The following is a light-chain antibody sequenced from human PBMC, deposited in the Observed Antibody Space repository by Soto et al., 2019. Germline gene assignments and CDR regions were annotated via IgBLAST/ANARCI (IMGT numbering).Light chain of an antibody. CDR2: DAS. V-gene: IGKV3-11*01. CDR1: QIVSSS. J-gene: IGKJ1*01. Sequence: EIVMTQSPSTLSVSPGERATLSCRASQIVSSSLAWYQQKPGQAPRLLIYDASNRATGIPARFSGSGSGTDFTLTISSLEPEDFAIYYCQQRGSWPWTFGQGTKVDIK. CDR3: QQRGSWPWT.